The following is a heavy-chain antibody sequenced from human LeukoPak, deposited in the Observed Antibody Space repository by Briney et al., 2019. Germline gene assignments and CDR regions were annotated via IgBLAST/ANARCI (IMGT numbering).Heavy chain of an antibody. D-gene: IGHD7-27*01. CDR3: AHIQNWAFDY. CDR1: GFSLSTSGVG. V-gene: IGHV2-5*02. J-gene: IGHJ4*02. CDR2: IYWDGDK. Sequence: SGPTLVKPTQTLTLTCTFSGFSLSTSGVGVGWIRQPPGKALEWLALIYWDGDKRYSPSLKSRLTITKDTSKNQVVLTMTNVDPVDTATYYCAHIQNWAFDYWGQGTLVTVSS.